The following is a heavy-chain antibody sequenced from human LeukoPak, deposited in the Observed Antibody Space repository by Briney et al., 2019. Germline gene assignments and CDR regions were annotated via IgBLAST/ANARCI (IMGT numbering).Heavy chain of an antibody. D-gene: IGHD2-2*01. CDR3: ASNYCSSTSCYYQTGDY. V-gene: IGHV3-21*01. CDR1: GFTFSSYS. CDR2: ISSSSSYI. J-gene: IGHJ4*02. Sequence: GGSLRLSCAASGFTFSSYSMNWVPQAPGKGLEWVSSISSSSSYIYYADSVKGRFTISRDNAKNSLYLQMNSVRAEDTAVYYCASNYCSSTSCYYQTGDYWGQGTLVTVSS.